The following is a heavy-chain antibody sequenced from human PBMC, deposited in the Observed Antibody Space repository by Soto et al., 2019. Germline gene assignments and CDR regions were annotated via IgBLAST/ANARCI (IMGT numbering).Heavy chain of an antibody. CDR3: ARQIYDSDTGPNFQYYFDS. J-gene: IGHJ4*02. V-gene: IGHV5-10-1*01. CDR1: GYSFAGYW. CDR2: IDPSDSQT. Sequence: GEALKISCKGSGYSFAGYWITWVRQKPGKGLEWMGRIDPSDSQTYYSPSFRGHVTISVTKSITTVFLQWSSLKASDTAMYYCARQIYDSDTGPNFQYYFDSWGQGTPVTVSS. D-gene: IGHD3-22*01.